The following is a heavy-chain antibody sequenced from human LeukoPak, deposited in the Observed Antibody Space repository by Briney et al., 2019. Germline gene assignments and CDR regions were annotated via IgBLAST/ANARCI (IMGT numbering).Heavy chain of an antibody. D-gene: IGHD2-2*01. CDR2: IIPIFGTA. CDR3: AREGVVVVPAAPEEYYYYNYMDV. Sequence: SVKVSCKASGGTFSSYAISWVRQASGQGLEWMGGIIPIFGTANYAQKFQGRVTITTDESTSTAYMELSSLRSEDTAVYYCAREGVVVVPAAPEEYYYYNYMDVWAKGTTVTVSS. V-gene: IGHV1-69*05. J-gene: IGHJ6*03. CDR1: GGTFSSYA.